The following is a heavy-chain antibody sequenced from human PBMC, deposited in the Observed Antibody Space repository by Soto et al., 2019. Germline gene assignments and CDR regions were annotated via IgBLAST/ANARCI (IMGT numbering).Heavy chain of an antibody. V-gene: IGHV1-2*04. D-gene: IGHD5-18*01. CDR1: GYTLTGYY. Sequence: ASVKVSCKASGYTLTGYYMHWVRQATGQGLEWMGWINPNSGGTNYAQKFQGWVTMTRDTSISTAYMELSRLRSDDTAVYYCARGGAMVPWEGFDPWGQGTLVTVSS. J-gene: IGHJ5*02. CDR2: INPNSGGT. CDR3: ARGGAMVPWEGFDP.